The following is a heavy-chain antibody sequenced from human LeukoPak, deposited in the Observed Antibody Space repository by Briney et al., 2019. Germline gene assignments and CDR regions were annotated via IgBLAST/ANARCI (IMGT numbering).Heavy chain of an antibody. CDR2: INWNGGST. D-gene: IGHD6-19*01. CDR1: GFTFDDYG. J-gene: IGHJ4*02. CDR3: ARVSYWLAATSTGYFDY. V-gene: IGHV3-20*04. Sequence: PGGSLRLSCAASGFTFDDYGMSWVRQAPGKGLEWVSGINWNGGSTGYADSVNGRFTISRDNAKNSLYLQMNSLRAEDTALYYCARVSYWLAATSTGYFDYWGQGTLVTVSS.